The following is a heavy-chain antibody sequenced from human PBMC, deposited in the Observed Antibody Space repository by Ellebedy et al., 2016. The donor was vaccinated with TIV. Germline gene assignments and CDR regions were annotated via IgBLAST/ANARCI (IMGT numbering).Heavy chain of an antibody. V-gene: IGHV1-2*02. D-gene: IGHD3-16*01. CDR2: INPNSSAT. J-gene: IGHJ4*02. CDR3: ARGYVVADFDY. Sequence: ASVKVSCKASGYTFTGYYMHWLRQPPGQGLEWLGWINPNSSATKFAQNFQGRVTMTRDTSISAAYMELSRLTSADTAVYYCARGYVVADFDYWGLGTLVTVSS. CDR1: GYTFTGYY.